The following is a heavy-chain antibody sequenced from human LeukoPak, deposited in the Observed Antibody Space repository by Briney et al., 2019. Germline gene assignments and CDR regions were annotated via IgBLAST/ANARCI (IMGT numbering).Heavy chain of an antibody. J-gene: IGHJ6*03. D-gene: IGHD6-19*01. CDR3: ARGPGQWLFFYFYYLAI. Sequence: SETLSLTCAVYGGSFSGYYWSWLRQPPGKGLEGIGAINHSGSTNYNPSLTSRVTISVDTSKNQFSLKLSSVTAADTTLYYSARGPGQWLFFYFYYLAIGGERTAVPVSS. CDR1: GGSFSGYY. V-gene: IGHV4-34*01. CDR2: INHSGST.